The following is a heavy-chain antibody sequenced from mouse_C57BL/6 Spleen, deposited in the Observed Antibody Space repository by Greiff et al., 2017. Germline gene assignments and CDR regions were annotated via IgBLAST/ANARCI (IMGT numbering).Heavy chain of an antibody. CDR2: ISDGGSYT. D-gene: IGHD4-1*01. J-gene: IGHJ3*01. V-gene: IGHV5-4*01. CDR3: ARGRQTGAWFAY. CDR1: GFTFSSYA. Sequence: DVLLVESGGGLVKPGGSLKLSCAASGFTFSSYAMPWVRQTPEKRLEWVATISDGGSYTYYPDNVKGRFTISRDNAKNNLYLQMSHLTSEYTALYCGARGRQTGAWFAYWGQGTLVTVSA.